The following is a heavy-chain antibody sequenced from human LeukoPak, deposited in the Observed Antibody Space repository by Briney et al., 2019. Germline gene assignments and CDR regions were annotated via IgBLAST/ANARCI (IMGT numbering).Heavy chain of an antibody. J-gene: IGHJ4*02. D-gene: IGHD3-22*01. CDR3: ASVADYYDSSGYYIFDY. V-gene: IGHV1-2*02. Sequence: ASVKVSCKASGYTFTGYYIHWVRQAPGQGLEWMGWINPNSGDTNYAQKFQGRVTMTRDTSISTAYMELSRLRSDDTAVYYCASVADYYDSSGYYIFDYWGQGTLVTVSS. CDR1: GYTFTGYY. CDR2: INPNSGDT.